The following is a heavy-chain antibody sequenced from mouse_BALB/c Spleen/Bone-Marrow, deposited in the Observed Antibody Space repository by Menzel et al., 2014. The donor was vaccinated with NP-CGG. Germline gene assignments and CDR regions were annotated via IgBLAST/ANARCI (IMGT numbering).Heavy chain of an antibody. Sequence: EVQRVESGGGLVQPGGSLRLSCATSGFTFTDYYMNWVRQPPGKALEWLGFIRNKAYGYTTEYSASVKGRFTVSRDNSQSILYLQMNTLRAEDSATYYCARDMGGIPFDSWGQGTTLTVSS. CDR2: IRNKAYGYTT. CDR3: ARDMGGIPFDS. CDR1: GFTFTDYY. D-gene: IGHD4-1*01. J-gene: IGHJ2*01. V-gene: IGHV7-3*02.